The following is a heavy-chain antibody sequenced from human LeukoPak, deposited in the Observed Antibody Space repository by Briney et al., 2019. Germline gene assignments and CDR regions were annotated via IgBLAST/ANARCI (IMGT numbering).Heavy chain of an antibody. CDR2: IYYSGST. J-gene: IGHJ6*02. V-gene: IGHV4-59*08. D-gene: IGHD3-10*01. CDR3: ARHGPSGTTYYYYYGMDV. Sequence: SETLSLTCTVSGGSISSYYWSWIRQPPGKGLEWIGYIYYSGSTNYNPSLKSRVTTSVDTSKNQFSLKLSSVTAADTAVYYCARHGPSGTTYYYYYGMDVWGQGTTVTVSS. CDR1: GGSISSYY.